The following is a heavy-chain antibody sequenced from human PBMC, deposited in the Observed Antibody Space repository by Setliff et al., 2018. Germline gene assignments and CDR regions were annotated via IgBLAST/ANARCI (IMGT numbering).Heavy chain of an antibody. CDR1: GASISSGNDF. J-gene: IGHJ4*02. D-gene: IGHD5-18*01. Sequence: SETLSLTCSVSGASISSGNDFWNWIRQPAGKGLEWIGNIYTNGGTDYSPSLRSRVTMSVDTSKNQFSLKLSSVTAADTAVYYCARGGYSYGLGGFPLDYWGQGTLVTVSS. CDR2: IYTNGGT. CDR3: ARGGYSYGLGGFPLDY. V-gene: IGHV4-61*09.